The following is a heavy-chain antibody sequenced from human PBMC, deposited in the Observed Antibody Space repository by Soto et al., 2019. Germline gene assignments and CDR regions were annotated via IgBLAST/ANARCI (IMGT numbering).Heavy chain of an antibody. J-gene: IGHJ4*02. CDR1: GFTFSSYA. CDR2: ISGSGGST. V-gene: IGHV3-23*01. CDR3: AKAAYPVVAATHFDY. Sequence: GGSLRLSCAASGFTFSSYAMSWVRQAPGKGLGWVSAISGSGGSTYYADSVKGRFTISRDNSKNTLYLQMNSLRAEDTAVYYCAKAAYPVVAATHFDYWGQGTLVTVSS. D-gene: IGHD2-15*01.